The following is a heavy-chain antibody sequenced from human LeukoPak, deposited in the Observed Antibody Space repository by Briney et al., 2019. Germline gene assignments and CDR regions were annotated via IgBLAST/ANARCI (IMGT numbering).Heavy chain of an antibody. V-gene: IGHV4-34*01. D-gene: IGHD6-13*01. CDR3: ARGSEEAAAGSRSFDY. J-gene: IGHJ4*02. CDR2: INHSGST. Sequence: SETLSLTCAVYGGSFSGYYWSWIRQPPGEGLEWIGEINHSGSTNYNPSLKSRVTISVDTSKNQFSLKLSSVTAADTAVYYCARGSEEAAAGSRSFDYWGQGTLVTVSS. CDR1: GGSFSGYY.